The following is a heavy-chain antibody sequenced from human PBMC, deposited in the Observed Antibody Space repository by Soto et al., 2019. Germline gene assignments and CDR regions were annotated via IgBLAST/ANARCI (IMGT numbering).Heavy chain of an antibody. CDR3: ARAFLTLPQGAFDI. D-gene: IGHD3-16*01. CDR1: GGSISSGDYY. V-gene: IGHV4-30-4*01. CDR2: IYGSGST. Sequence: QVQLQESGPGLVKPSQTLSRTCTVSGGSISSGDYYWSWIRQPPGKGLEWIGYIYGSGSTYYNPTLKSRGIKSVDTSKNQFSLKLSSVTAADTAVYYCARAFLTLPQGAFDIWGQGTMVTVSS. J-gene: IGHJ3*02.